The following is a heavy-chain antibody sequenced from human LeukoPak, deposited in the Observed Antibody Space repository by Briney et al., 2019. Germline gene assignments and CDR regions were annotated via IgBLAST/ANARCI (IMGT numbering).Heavy chain of an antibody. J-gene: IGHJ5*02. CDR2: ISAYNGNT. CDR3: ARGYDILTGYPGPVNWFDR. D-gene: IGHD3-9*01. Sequence: GASVTVSFKASGYTFTIYGISWVRLAPGQGREWMGWISAYNGNTNYAQKLQGRVTMTTDTSTSTAYMELRSLRSDDTAVYYCARGYDILTGYPGPVNWFDRWGQGALVTVSS. CDR1: GYTFTIYG. V-gene: IGHV1-18*01.